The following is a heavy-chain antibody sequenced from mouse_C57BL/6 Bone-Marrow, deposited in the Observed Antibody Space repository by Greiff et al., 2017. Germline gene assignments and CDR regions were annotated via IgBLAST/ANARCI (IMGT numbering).Heavy chain of an antibody. CDR2: ISYDGST. J-gene: IGHJ3*01. CDR3: ARGGSSPFAY. D-gene: IGHD1-1*01. V-gene: IGHV3-6*01. Sequence: EVQLQQSGPGLVKPSQSLSLTCSVTGYSITSGYYWNWIRQFPGNKLEWMGYISYDGSTNYNPSLKNRISITRDTSKNQFFLKFNSVTTEDTATYYCARGGSSPFAYWGQGTLVTVSA. CDR1: GYSITSGYY.